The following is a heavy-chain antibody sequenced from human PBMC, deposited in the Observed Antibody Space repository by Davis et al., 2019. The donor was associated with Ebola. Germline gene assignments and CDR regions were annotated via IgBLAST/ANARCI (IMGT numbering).Heavy chain of an antibody. J-gene: IGHJ6*02. CDR2: IYSGGST. D-gene: IGHD1-1*01. CDR3: ARDGNYYYGMDV. Sequence: GESLKISCAASGFTVSSNYMSWVRQAPGKGLEWVSVIYSGGSTYYADSVKGRFTISRDNSKNTLYLQMNSLRAEDTAVNYCARDGNYYYGMDVWGQGTTVTVSS. V-gene: IGHV3-66*01. CDR1: GFTVSSNY.